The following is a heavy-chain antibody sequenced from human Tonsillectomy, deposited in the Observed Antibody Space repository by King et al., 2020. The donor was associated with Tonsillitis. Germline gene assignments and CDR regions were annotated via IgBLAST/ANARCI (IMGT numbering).Heavy chain of an antibody. D-gene: IGHD5-12*01. Sequence: QLVQSGGGVVQPGRSLRLSCAASGFTFSSYAMHWVRQAPGKGLEWVAVISYDGSNKYYADSGKGRITISRDNSKNTLYLQMNSLRAEDTAVYYCARDPRRYSGYDKPWFDPWGQGTLVTVSS. CDR1: GFTFSSYA. J-gene: IGHJ5*02. CDR3: ARDPRRYSGYDKPWFDP. V-gene: IGHV3-30-3*01. CDR2: ISYDGSNK.